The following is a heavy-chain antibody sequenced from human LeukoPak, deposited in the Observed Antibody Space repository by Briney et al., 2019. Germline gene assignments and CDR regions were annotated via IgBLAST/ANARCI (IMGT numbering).Heavy chain of an antibody. D-gene: IGHD6-6*01. CDR1: GGSISNYY. Sequence: PSETLSLTCTVSGGSISNYYWSWVRQPPGKGLEWIGYIYYSGSTNYNPSLKSRVTISVDTSRNQFSLKLNSVTAADTAVYYCARHSSSSIKFNYWGQGTLVTVSS. CDR2: IYYSGST. V-gene: IGHV4-59*01. CDR3: ARHSSSSIKFNY. J-gene: IGHJ4*02.